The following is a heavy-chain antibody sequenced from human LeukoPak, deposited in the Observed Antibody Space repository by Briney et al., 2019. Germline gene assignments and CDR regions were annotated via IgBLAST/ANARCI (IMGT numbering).Heavy chain of an antibody. CDR3: ARDRVPSDFWSGYLFDY. CDR1: GFTFNNYD. Sequence: GGSLRLSCAASGFTFNNYDMHWVRQAPGKGLEWVAFIRYNGNNQYYADSVKGRFTISRDNSKNTLYLQMNSLRAEDTAVYYCARDRVPSDFWSGYLFDYWGQGTLVTVSS. J-gene: IGHJ4*02. D-gene: IGHD3-3*01. V-gene: IGHV3-30*02. CDR2: IRYNGNNQ.